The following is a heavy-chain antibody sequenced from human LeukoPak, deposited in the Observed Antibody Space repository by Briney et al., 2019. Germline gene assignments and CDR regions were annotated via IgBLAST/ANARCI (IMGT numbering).Heavy chain of an antibody. D-gene: IGHD3-3*01. CDR2: ISSSSSYI. V-gene: IGHV3-21*01. Sequence: GGSLRLSCAASGFTFSSYSMNWVRQAPGKGLEWVSSISSSSSYIYYADSVKGRFTISRDNAKNSLYLQVNSLRAEDTAVYYCARGTLVLRFLEWLLSHGMDVWGQGTTVTVSS. CDR1: GFTFSSYS. J-gene: IGHJ6*02. CDR3: ARGTLVLRFLEWLLSHGMDV.